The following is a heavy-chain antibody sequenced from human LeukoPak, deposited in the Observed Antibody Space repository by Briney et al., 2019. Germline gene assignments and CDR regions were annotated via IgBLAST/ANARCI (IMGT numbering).Heavy chain of an antibody. CDR1: GFTFSSYA. Sequence: PGGSLRLSCAASGFTFSSYAMHWVRQAPGKGLEWVAVISYDGSNKYYADSVKGRFTISRDNSKNTLYLQMNSLRAEDTAVYYCAKDGRRDSSGPFDYWGQGTLVTVSS. D-gene: IGHD3-22*01. V-gene: IGHV3-30-3*01. CDR3: AKDGRRDSSGPFDY. CDR2: ISYDGSNK. J-gene: IGHJ4*02.